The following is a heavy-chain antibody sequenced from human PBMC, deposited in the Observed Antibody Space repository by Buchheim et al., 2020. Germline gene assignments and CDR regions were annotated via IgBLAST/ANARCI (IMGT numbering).Heavy chain of an antibody. J-gene: IGHJ4*02. CDR2: ISYDGSNK. Sequence: QVQLVEFGGGVVQPGRSLRLSCAASGFTFSSYAMHWVRQAPGKGLEWVAVISYDGSNKYYADSVKGRFTISRDNSKNTLYLQMNSLRAEDTAVYYCARVAAVAGSNYFDFWGQGTL. D-gene: IGHD6-19*01. CDR1: GFTFSSYA. CDR3: ARVAAVAGSNYFDF. V-gene: IGHV3-30-3*01.